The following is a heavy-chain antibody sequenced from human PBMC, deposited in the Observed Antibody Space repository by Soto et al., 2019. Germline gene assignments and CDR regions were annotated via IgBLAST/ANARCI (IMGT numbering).Heavy chain of an antibody. CDR1: GFTFTSSS. CDR3: AAATTQYYDFWSGSYYYGMDV. Sequence: SVKXSCKASGFTFTSSSLQWVRQARGQRLEWIGWIVVGSGNTNYAQKFQERVTITRDMSTSTAYMELSSLRSEDTAVYYCAAATTQYYDFWSGSYYYGMDVWGQGTTVTVCS. D-gene: IGHD3-3*01. J-gene: IGHJ6*02. V-gene: IGHV1-58*01. CDR2: IVVGSGNT.